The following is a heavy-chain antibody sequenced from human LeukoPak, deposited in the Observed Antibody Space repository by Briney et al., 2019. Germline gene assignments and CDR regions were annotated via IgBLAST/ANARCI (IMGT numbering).Heavy chain of an antibody. D-gene: IGHD5-24*01. CDR1: GFTFSSYA. CDR2: IPYDGSNK. V-gene: IGHV3-30*04. J-gene: IGHJ4*02. Sequence: PGGSLRLSCAASGFTFSSYAMHWVRQAPGKGLEWVAVIPYDGSNKYYADSVKGRFTISRDNSKNTLYLQMNSLRAEDTAVYYCAKDDAWLQYNDWGQGTLVTVSS. CDR3: AKDDAWLQYND.